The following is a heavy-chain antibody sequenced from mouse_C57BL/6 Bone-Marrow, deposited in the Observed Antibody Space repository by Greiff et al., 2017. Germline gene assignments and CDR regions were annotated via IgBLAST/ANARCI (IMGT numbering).Heavy chain of an antibody. D-gene: IGHD1-1*01. CDR3: ARHVPYYYGSSYWFAY. Sequence: EVKVVESGGDLVKPGGSLKLSCAASGFTFSSYGMSWVRQTPDKRLEWVATISSGGSYTYYPDSVKGRFTISRDNAKNTLYLQMSSLKSEDTAMYYCARHVPYYYGSSYWFAYWGQGTLVTVSA. J-gene: IGHJ3*01. V-gene: IGHV5-6*01. CDR2: ISSGGSYT. CDR1: GFTFSSYG.